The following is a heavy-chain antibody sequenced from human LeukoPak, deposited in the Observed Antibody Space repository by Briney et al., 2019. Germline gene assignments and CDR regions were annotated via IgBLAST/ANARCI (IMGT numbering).Heavy chain of an antibody. CDR2: ISYDGSNK. CDR3: ARDIEWEPPDY. D-gene: IGHD1-26*01. CDR1: GFTFSSYA. Sequence: GRSLRLSCAASGFTFSSYAMHWVRQAPGKGLEWVAVISYDGSNKYYADSVKGRFTISRDNSKNTLYLQMNSLRAEDTAVYYCARDIEWEPPDYWGQGTLVTVSS. J-gene: IGHJ4*02. V-gene: IGHV3-30-3*01.